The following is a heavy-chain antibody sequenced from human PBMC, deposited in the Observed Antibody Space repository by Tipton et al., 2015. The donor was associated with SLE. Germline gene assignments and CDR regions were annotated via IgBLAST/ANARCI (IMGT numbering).Heavy chain of an antibody. CDR3: ATNGHGETYEFFTEYLRH. V-gene: IGHV4-39*02. D-gene: IGHD5-12*01. CDR2: PYAGGST. J-gene: IGHJ1*01. CDR1: GVSISTSRYY. Sequence: TLSLTCSVSGVSISTSRYYWGWFRQSPGQGLEGVGSPYAGGSTYFPPSLKSRASISAAASKNHFSLKLNSVTAADTAVYYCATNGHGETYEFFTEYLRHWGQSTLVTVSS.